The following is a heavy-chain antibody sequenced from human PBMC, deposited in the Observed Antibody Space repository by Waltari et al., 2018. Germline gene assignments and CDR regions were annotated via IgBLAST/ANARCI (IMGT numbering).Heavy chain of an antibody. J-gene: IGHJ4*02. Sequence: QVQLQESGPGLVKPSQTLSLTCPASGGSISSGGYYWSWIRQHPGKGLEWIGYIYYSGSTYYNPSLKSRVTISVDTSKNQFSLKLSSVTAADTAVYYCARGSYGSGTHLDYWGQGTLVTVSS. CDR2: IYYSGST. V-gene: IGHV4-31*03. CDR1: GGSISSGGYY. CDR3: ARGSYGSGTHLDY. D-gene: IGHD3-10*01.